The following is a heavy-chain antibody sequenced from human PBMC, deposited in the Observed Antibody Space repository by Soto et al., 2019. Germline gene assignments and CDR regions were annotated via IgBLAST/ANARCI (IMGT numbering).Heavy chain of an antibody. CDR1: VFTSNDQA. J-gene: IGHJ4*02. Sequence: PWGALLVPCAPSVFTSNDQAMHWIRQVPGKGLEWVSGIYWHGDRIDYADSVKGRFTISRDNAKNSLYLQMNSLRPEDTALYYCVKDQTDGGLDCWGKGILVTVLL. D-gene: IGHD3-16*01. CDR2: IYWHGDRI. CDR3: VKDQTDGGLDC. V-gene: IGHV3-9*02.